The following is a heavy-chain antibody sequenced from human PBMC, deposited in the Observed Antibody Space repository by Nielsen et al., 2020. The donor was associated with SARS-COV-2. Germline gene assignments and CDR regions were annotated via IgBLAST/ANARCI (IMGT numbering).Heavy chain of an antibody. CDR3: AKDIGGGRDGYNWGYFDY. Sequence: SLKISCAASGFTFDDYAMHWVRQAPGKGLEWVSGISWNSGSIGYADSVKGRFTISRDNAKNSLYLQMNSLRAEDTALYYCAKDIGGGRDGYNWGYFDYWGQGTLVTVSS. CDR2: ISWNSGSI. CDR1: GFTFDDYA. V-gene: IGHV3-9*01. J-gene: IGHJ4*02. D-gene: IGHD5-24*01.